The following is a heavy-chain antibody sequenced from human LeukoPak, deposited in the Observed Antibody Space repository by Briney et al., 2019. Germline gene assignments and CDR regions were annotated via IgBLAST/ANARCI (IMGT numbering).Heavy chain of an antibody. J-gene: IGHJ4*02. Sequence: PGGSLRLSCAASGFTYSSYAMSWVRQAPGKELEWVSYISGRTSTIYYADSVKGRFTISRDNAKNSLYPQMASLRAEDTAVYYCARDAEGYASTWYYDYWGQGTLVTVSS. CDR2: ISGRTSTI. CDR1: GFTYSSYA. V-gene: IGHV3-48*04. CDR3: ARDAEGYASTWYYDY. D-gene: IGHD6-13*01.